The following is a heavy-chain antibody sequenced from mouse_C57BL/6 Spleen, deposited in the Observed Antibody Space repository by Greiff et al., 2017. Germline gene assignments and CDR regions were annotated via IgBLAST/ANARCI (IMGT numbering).Heavy chain of an antibody. CDR2: INPSSGYT. V-gene: IGHV1-7*01. J-gene: IGHJ2*01. Sequence: VQLQQSGAELAKPGASVKLSCKASGYTFTSYWMHWVKQRPGQGLEWIGYINPSSGYTKYNQKFKDKATLTADKFSSTAYMQLSSLTYEDSAVYYCARGVTADYWGQGTTLTVSS. CDR3: ARGVTADY. CDR1: GYTFTSYW. D-gene: IGHD2-2*01.